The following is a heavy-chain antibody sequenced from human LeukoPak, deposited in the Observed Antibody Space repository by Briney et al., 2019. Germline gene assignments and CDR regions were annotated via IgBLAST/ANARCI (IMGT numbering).Heavy chain of an antibody. V-gene: IGHV5-51*01. D-gene: IGHD5-24*01. Sequence: GESLNISCQGSGYNFTSYWIGWVRQMPGKGLDWMGIIYPGDSDTRYSPSFQGQVTISADKSISTAYLQWSSLKASDTAMYYCARQGECLQYYYFDFWGQGTLVTVSS. CDR1: GYNFTSYW. CDR3: ARQGECLQYYYFDF. CDR2: IYPGDSDT. J-gene: IGHJ4*02.